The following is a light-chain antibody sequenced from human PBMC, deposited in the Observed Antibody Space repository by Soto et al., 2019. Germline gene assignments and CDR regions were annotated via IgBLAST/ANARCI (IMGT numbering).Light chain of an antibody. V-gene: IGLV2-14*01. CDR2: DVN. CDR1: SSDIGGSTY. CDR3: SSYTTSSTRV. Sequence: QSALTQPASVSGSPGQSITVSCTGTSSDIGGSTYVSWYQQHPGKAPRLIIYDVNNRPSGVAARFSASKSGNTASLTISGLQAEDEADYYCSSYTTSSTRVFGPGTKLTVL. J-gene: IGLJ1*01.